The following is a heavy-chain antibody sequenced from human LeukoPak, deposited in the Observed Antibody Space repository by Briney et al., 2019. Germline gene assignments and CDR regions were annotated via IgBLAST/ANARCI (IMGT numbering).Heavy chain of an antibody. V-gene: IGHV3-30*02. CDR3: ATGSAYYFDY. CDR2: IRYDGSNK. D-gene: IGHD3-10*01. CDR1: GFTFSSYG. Sequence: GGSLRLSCAASGFTFSSYGMHWVRQAPGKGLEWVAVIRYDGSNKYYADSVKGRFTISRDNSKNTLYLQMNSLRAEDTAVYYCATGSAYYFDYWGQGTLVTVSS. J-gene: IGHJ4*02.